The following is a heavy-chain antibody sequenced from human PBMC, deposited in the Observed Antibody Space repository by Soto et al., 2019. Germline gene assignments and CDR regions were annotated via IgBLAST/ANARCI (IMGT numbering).Heavy chain of an antibody. CDR3: ARQTRDYYDSSGYYLALIDY. Sequence: GESLKISCKGSGYSFTSYWIGWVRQMPGKGLEWMGIIYPGDSDTRYSPSFQGQVTISADKSISTAYLQWSSLKASDTAMYYCARQTRDYYDSSGYYLALIDYWGQGTLVTVSS. CDR1: GYSFTSYW. CDR2: IYPGDSDT. V-gene: IGHV5-51*01. D-gene: IGHD3-22*01. J-gene: IGHJ4*02.